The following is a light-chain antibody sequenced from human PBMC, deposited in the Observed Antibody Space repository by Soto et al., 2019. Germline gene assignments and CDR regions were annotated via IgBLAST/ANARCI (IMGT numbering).Light chain of an antibody. CDR2: DVS. CDR3: SSYTSIDTWV. J-gene: IGLJ1*01. Sequence: QSALTQPASVSGSPGQSITITCTGTSSDVGGYNYVSWYQQHPGKAPKVLISDVSNRPSGICNRFSGSKSGNTASLTISGLQAEDEADYYCSSYTSIDTWVFGTGTKLTVL. CDR1: SSDVGGYNY. V-gene: IGLV2-14*03.